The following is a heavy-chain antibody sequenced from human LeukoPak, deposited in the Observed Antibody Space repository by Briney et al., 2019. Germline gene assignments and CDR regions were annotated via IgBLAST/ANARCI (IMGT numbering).Heavy chain of an antibody. Sequence: KASETLSLTCAVYGGSFSGYYWSWIRQPPGKGLEWIGDINHSGSTNYNPSLKSRVTISVDTSKNQFSLKLSSVTAADTAVYYCARARARYLYYFDYWGQGTLVTVSS. CDR2: INHSGST. D-gene: IGHD1-1*01. V-gene: IGHV4-34*01. CDR1: GGSFSGYY. J-gene: IGHJ4*02. CDR3: ARARARYLYYFDY.